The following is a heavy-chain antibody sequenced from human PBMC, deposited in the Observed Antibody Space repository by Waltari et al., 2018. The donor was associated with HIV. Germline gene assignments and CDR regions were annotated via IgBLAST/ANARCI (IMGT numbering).Heavy chain of an antibody. CDR3: ARNRNGTFDY. D-gene: IGHD1-1*01. J-gene: IGHJ4*02. Sequence: QVHLVQSGSEFKKPGASVKVSCKASGYTFTSYAMIWVRQAPGQGLGGMGWINTNTGNPTYAQCFTGRFVFSLDTSVSTTYLQISSLKAEDTAVYYCARNRNGTFDYWGQGTLVTVSS. CDR1: GYTFTSYA. V-gene: IGHV7-4-1*02. CDR2: INTNTGNP.